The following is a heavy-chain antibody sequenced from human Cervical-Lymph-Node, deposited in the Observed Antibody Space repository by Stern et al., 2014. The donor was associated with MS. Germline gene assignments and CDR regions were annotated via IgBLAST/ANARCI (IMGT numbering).Heavy chain of an antibody. Sequence: EVQLVESGGGLEQPGGSLRLSCAASGYTFSRYAMSWVRQAPGKGLEWVSGISGGGGRTYYTDSVKGRFTISRDKSKNTLFLQMNSLRAEDTAVYYCAKGWDDFGALVTNLPGFDYWGQGTLVTVSS. CDR1: GYTFSRYA. CDR3: AKGWDDFGALVTNLPGFDY. D-gene: IGHD4-17*01. V-gene: IGHV3-23*04. CDR2: ISGGGGRT. J-gene: IGHJ4*02.